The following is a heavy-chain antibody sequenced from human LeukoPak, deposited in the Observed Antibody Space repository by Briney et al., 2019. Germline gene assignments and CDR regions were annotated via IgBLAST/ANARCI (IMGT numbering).Heavy chain of an antibody. CDR2: ICCSGST. D-gene: IGHD3-9*01. V-gene: IGHV4-39*01. CDR1: GGTISSSSYY. J-gene: IGHJ2*01. CDR3: ASLEGDILTGYYFGVFDL. Sequence: SETLSLTCTVSGGTISSSSYYWGWIRQPPGKGLEWIGSICCSGSTYYNPSLKSRVTISVDTSTNQFSLKLSSVTAADTAVYYCASLEGDILTGYYFGVFDLWGRGTLVTVSS.